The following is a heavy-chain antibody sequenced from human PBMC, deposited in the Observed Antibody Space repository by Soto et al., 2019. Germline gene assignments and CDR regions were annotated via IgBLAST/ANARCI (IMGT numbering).Heavy chain of an antibody. V-gene: IGHV3-30*04. CDR2: ISYDGRNK. CDR3: AREIERLLGY. Sequence: GSLRLSCAASGFAFSSYAMHWVRQAPGKGLEWVAVISYDGRNKYYADSVKGRFTISRDNSKNTLYPQMNSLRAEDTAVYYCAREIERLLGYWGQGTLVTVSS. D-gene: IGHD3-3*01. J-gene: IGHJ4*02. CDR1: GFAFSSYA.